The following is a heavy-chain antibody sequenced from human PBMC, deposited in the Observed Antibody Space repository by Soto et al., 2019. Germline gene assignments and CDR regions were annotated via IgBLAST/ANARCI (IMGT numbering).Heavy chain of an antibody. J-gene: IGHJ5*01. CDR2: MSPNSANT. CDR1: GYTFTSYD. D-gene: IGHD7-27*01. CDR3: TRGPPNWGFDS. V-gene: IGHV1-8*01. Sequence: VKVSCKASGYTFTSYDINWVRQTTGQGLEWMGWMSPNSANTGYAQNFQGRVTMTRSTSISTAYMELSSLRSEDTAVYYCTRGPPNWGFDSWGQGTLVTVS.